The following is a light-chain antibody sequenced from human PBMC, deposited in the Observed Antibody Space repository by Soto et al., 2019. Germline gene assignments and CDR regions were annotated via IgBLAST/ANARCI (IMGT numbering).Light chain of an antibody. CDR3: QQYNDWPSNT. J-gene: IGKJ2*01. CDR2: GAS. V-gene: IGKV3-15*01. Sequence: EIEMTQSPATLPVSPGERATLSCRASQSVSTNLAWYQQKPGQAPRLLIYGASTRAPGFPARFTGSGSGTEFNLTIRSLQSEDFAVYYCQQYNDWPSNTFGQGTKLEIK. CDR1: QSVSTN.